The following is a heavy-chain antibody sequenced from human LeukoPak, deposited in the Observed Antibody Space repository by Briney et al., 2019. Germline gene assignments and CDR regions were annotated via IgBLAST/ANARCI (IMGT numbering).Heavy chain of an antibody. J-gene: IGHJ4*02. CDR2: ISISNIYI. Sequence: RAGGSLRLSCAASGFTFSSYSVNWVRQAPGKGLEWVSSISISNIYIYYADSVKGRFTISRDNAKNSLYLQMNNLRAEDTAVYYCARDPQPYSSTWFDYWGQGTLVTVSS. V-gene: IGHV3-21*01. D-gene: IGHD6-13*01. CDR3: ARDPQPYSSTWFDY. CDR1: GFTFSSYS.